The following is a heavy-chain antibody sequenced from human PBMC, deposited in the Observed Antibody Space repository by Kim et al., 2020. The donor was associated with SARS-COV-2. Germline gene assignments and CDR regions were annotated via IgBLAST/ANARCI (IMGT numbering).Heavy chain of an antibody. V-gene: IGHV3-9*03. J-gene: IGHJ3*01. D-gene: IGHD3-9*01. Sequence: DSVTGRFTISRDNDKNYLHVQMNSLKPEDMAVYYCAKAAFRYSGANDVFDVWGQGTMVTVSS. CDR3: AKAAFRYSGANDVFDV.